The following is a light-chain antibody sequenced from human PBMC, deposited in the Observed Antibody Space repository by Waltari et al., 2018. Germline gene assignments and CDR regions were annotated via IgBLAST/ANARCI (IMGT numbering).Light chain of an antibody. V-gene: IGLV2-14*03. CDR3: SSYTSSTVV. CDR2: DVS. Sequence: QSALTQPACVSGAPGQSITISCTGTRSAVGGYNYVSGYQQHPGKAPKLMMYDVSKRPSGVCNRFSGTKSGNTASRAISGLQAEDGADYYCSSYTSSTVVFGGGTKLTVL. CDR1: RSAVGGYNY. J-gene: IGLJ2*01.